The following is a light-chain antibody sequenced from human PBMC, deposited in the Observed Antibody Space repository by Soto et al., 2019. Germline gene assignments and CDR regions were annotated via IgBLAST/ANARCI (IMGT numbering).Light chain of an antibody. CDR3: QQYDDLPLT. CDR1: QSVSFW. J-gene: IGKJ4*01. CDR2: DAS. Sequence: DIQMTQSPSSLSASVGDRVTITCRASQSVSFWLAWYQQKPGKAPKLLIYDASNLETGVPSRFSGGGSGTDFTFTISSLRPEDFATYYCQQYDDLPLTFGGGTKVDIK. V-gene: IGKV1-33*01.